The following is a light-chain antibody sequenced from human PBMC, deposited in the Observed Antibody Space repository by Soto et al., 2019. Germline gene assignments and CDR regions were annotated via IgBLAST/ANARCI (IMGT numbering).Light chain of an antibody. J-gene: IGKJ5*01. V-gene: IGKV3-20*01. Sequence: EIVLTQSPGTLSLSPGERATLSCRASQSVSSNYLAWYQQKPGQAPSLLIYDASSRATGIPDRFGGSGSGTDFTLTISRLEPEDFAMYYCQQYGSSAPITFGQGTRLEIE. CDR3: QQYGSSAPIT. CDR1: QSVSSNY. CDR2: DAS.